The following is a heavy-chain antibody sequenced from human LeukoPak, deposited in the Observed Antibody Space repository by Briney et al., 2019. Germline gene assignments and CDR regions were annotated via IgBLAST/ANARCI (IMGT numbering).Heavy chain of an antibody. D-gene: IGHD6-13*01. CDR3: AREEYSSDWYGHDS. CDR1: GDSFTSVTDY. Sequence: PSETLSLTCTVSGDSFTSVTDYWAWIRQPPGKGLEWIATGDYSGGTYYNPSLESRVAISADMSKNQISLQLTSVTGADTAFYYCAREEYSSDWYGHDSWGQGTLVTVSS. CDR2: GDYSGGT. V-gene: IGHV4-39*07. J-gene: IGHJ4*02.